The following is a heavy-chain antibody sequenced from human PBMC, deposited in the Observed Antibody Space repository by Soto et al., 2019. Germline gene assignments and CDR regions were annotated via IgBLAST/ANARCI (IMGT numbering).Heavy chain of an antibody. V-gene: IGHV3-11*01. Sequence: GSLRLSCAASGFTFSDYYMSWIRQAPGKGLEWVSSITSSGSTTYYTDSVKGRFTISRDNAKNSLYLQMNSLRAEDTAVYYCARERYSYGPYYFDYWGQGTLVTVSS. J-gene: IGHJ4*02. CDR2: ITSSGSTT. CDR3: ARERYSYGPYYFDY. D-gene: IGHD5-18*01. CDR1: GFTFSDYY.